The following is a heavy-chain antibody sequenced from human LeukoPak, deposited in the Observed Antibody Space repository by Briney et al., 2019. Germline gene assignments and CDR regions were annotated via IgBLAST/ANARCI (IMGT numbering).Heavy chain of an antibody. CDR1: GFTFSRYY. CDR3: ARDPGRQYSSVADV. CDR2: ISDSASTV. V-gene: IGHV3-11*01. D-gene: IGHD3-22*01. Sequence: AGGSLRLSCAASGFTFSRYYMSWIRQAPGKGLEWLSYISDSASTVFYADSVKGRFTISRDNAKNSLYLQMNSLRVEDTAVYYCARDPGRQYSSVADVWGQGTTVTVSS. J-gene: IGHJ6*02.